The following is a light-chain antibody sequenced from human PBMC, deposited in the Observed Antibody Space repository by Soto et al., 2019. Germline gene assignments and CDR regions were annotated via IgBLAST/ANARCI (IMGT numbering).Light chain of an antibody. Sequence: EIVLTQSPGTLSVSPGERATLSCRATQSVSSKSLAWYQQKAGQAPRIIIYDASKRAADVPDRFSGSGSGTDFTLTISRLEAADFAVYYCQQYGSPPTTFGQGTRLEI. CDR2: DAS. J-gene: IGKJ5*01. CDR3: QQYGSPPTT. V-gene: IGKV3-20*01. CDR1: QSVSSKS.